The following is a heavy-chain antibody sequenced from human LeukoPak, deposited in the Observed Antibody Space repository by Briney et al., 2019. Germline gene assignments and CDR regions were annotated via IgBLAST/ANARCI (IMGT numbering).Heavy chain of an antibody. Sequence: KASETLSLTCPVSGGSISSGDYYWSWIRQPPGKGLEWIGYIYYSGSTYYNPSLKSRVTISVDTSKNQFSLKLSSVTAADTAVYYCAREDFGPHWFDPWGQGTLVTVSS. D-gene: IGHD3/OR15-3a*01. V-gene: IGHV4-30-4*08. CDR1: GGSISSGDYY. CDR2: IYYSGST. CDR3: AREDFGPHWFDP. J-gene: IGHJ5*02.